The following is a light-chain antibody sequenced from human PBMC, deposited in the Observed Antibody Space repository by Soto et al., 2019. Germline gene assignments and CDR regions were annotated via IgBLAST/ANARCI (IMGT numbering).Light chain of an antibody. CDR2: EGS. J-gene: IGLJ2*01. CDR3: SSYTSSSTLV. Sequence: QSALTQPASVSGSPGQSITISCTGTSSDVGGYDLVSWYQQHPGKAPKLIIYEGSKRPSGISNRFSGSKSGNTASLTLSGLQAEDEADYYCSSYTSSSTLVFGGGTQLTVL. CDR1: SSDVGGYDL. V-gene: IGLV2-14*02.